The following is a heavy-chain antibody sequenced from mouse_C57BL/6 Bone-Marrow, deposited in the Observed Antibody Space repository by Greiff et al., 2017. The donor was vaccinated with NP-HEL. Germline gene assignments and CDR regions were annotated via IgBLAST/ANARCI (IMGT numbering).Heavy chain of an antibody. J-gene: IGHJ2*01. V-gene: IGHV14-4*01. Sequence: VQLKQSGAELVRPGASVKLSCTASGFNIKDDYMHWVKQRPEQGLEWIGWIDPENGDTEYASKFQGKATITADTSSNTAYLQLSSLTSEDTAVYYCTTTHYGSSHFDYWGQGTTLTVSS. CDR2: IDPENGDT. D-gene: IGHD1-1*01. CDR1: GFNIKDDY. CDR3: TTTHYGSSHFDY.